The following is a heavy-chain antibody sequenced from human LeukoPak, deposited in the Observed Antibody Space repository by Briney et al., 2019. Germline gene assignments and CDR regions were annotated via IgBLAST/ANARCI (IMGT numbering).Heavy chain of an antibody. Sequence: GGSLRLSCAASGFTFTTYWMHWVRQAPGKGLVWVSRSNSDGSSTSYADSVKGRFTISRDNAKNTLYLQMNSLRAEDTAVYYCARASNWKYDYWGQGTLVTVS. J-gene: IGHJ4*02. CDR1: GFTFTTYW. D-gene: IGHD1-20*01. CDR2: SNSDGSST. CDR3: ARASNWKYDY. V-gene: IGHV3-74*01.